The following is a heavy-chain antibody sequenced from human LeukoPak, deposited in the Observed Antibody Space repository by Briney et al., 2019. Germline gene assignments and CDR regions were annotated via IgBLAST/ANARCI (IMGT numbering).Heavy chain of an antibody. V-gene: IGHV3-30*18. D-gene: IGHD3-3*01. J-gene: IGHJ5*02. CDR2: ISYDGSNK. CDR1: GFTFSSYG. Sequence: GGSLRLSCAASGFTFSSYGMHWVRQAPGKGLEWVAVISYDGSNKYYADSVKGRLTISRDNSKNTLYLQMNSLRAEDTAVYYCAKDNRNDFEQNWFDPWGRGTLVTVSS. CDR3: AKDNRNDFEQNWFDP.